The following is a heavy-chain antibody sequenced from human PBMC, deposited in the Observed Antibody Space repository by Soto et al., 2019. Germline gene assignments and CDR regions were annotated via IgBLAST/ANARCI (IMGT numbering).Heavy chain of an antibody. CDR3: ARDIVVVPAAINYYYYGMDV. Sequence: QVQLVRSGAEVKKPGSSVKVSCKASGGTFSSYAISWVRQAPGQGLEWMGGIIPIFGTANYAQKFQGRVTITADESTSTAYMELSSLRSEDTAVYYCARDIVVVPAAINYYYYGMDVWGQGTTVTVSS. CDR2: IIPIFGTA. D-gene: IGHD2-2*01. J-gene: IGHJ6*02. V-gene: IGHV1-69*01. CDR1: GGTFSSYA.